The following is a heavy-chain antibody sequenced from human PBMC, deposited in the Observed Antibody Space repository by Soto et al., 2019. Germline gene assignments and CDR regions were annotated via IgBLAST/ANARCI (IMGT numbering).Heavy chain of an antibody. CDR2: ISGYNANT. D-gene: IGHD3-16*01. Sequence: QGQLLQSGAEVKKPGASVKVSCKASGYSFTRYGISWVRQAPGQGLEWMGWISGYNANTNYPENLQGRVTMTTDTSTSTAYMEVRNLISDDTAVYYCARMGDVSYYYYGLDVWGQGTTVTVS. V-gene: IGHV1-18*01. J-gene: IGHJ6*02. CDR3: ARMGDVSYYYYGLDV. CDR1: GYSFTRYG.